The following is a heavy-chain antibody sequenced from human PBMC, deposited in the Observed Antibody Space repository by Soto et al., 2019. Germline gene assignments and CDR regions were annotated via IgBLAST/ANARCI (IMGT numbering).Heavy chain of an antibody. V-gene: IGHV1-69*01. J-gene: IGHJ5*02. CDR2: IIPIFRTP. D-gene: IGHD5-12*01. Sequence: QVQLVQSGAEVKQPGSSVKVSCQASGVTFSSFAISWVRQAPGQGLEWMGGIIPIFRTPNYAQNFQGRVTITADESTSSVYMELSRLRAEDTAVYYCARRTGSGSRPGTHRFNWFDPWGQGTLVTVSS. CDR3: ARRTGSGSRPGTHRFNWFDP. CDR1: GVTFSSFA.